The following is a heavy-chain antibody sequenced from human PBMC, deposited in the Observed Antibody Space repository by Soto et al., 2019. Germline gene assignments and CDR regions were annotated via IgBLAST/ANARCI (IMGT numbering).Heavy chain of an antibody. J-gene: IGHJ5*02. V-gene: IGHV1-3*01. D-gene: IGHD1-1*01. CDR2: INAGNGNT. Sequence: VASVKVSCKASGYTFTSYAMHWVRQAPGQRLEWMGWINAGNGNTKYSRKFQGRVTITRDTSASTAYMELSSLRSEDTAVYYCARDRERLLGWFDPWGQGTPVTVSS. CDR3: ARDRERLLGWFDP. CDR1: GYTFTSYA.